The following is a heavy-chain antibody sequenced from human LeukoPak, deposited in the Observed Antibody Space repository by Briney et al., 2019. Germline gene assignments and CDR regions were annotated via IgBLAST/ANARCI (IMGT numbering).Heavy chain of an antibody. CDR3: ARQATFGYAYAYYFDL. J-gene: IGHJ4*02. Sequence: SETLSLTCTVSSDSISSTYYYWGWIRQSPDKGLEWIGTFHYSGSNYYNPSLESRITLSVDTSKNQFSLSLISVTAADTAVYFCARQATFGYAYAYYFDLWGQGTLVTVSS. CDR2: FHYSGSN. D-gene: IGHD3-16*01. V-gene: IGHV4-39*01. CDR1: SDSISSTYYY.